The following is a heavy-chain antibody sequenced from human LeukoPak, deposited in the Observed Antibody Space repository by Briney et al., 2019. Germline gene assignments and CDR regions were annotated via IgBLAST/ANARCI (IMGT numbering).Heavy chain of an antibody. V-gene: IGHV3-30*02. D-gene: IGHD4-17*01. CDR1: GFTFSSYG. CDR3: AKDHGSYYGDYVY. Sequence: PGGSLRLSCAASGFTFSSYGMHWVRQDPGKGLEWVAVIWYDGSNKYYADSVKGRFTISRDNSKNTLYLQMNSLRAEDTAVYYCAKDHGSYYGDYVYWGQGTPVTVSS. J-gene: IGHJ4*02. CDR2: IWYDGSNK.